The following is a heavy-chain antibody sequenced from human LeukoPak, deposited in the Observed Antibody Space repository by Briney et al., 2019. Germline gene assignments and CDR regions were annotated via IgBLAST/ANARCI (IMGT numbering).Heavy chain of an antibody. V-gene: IGHV4-59*12. J-gene: IGHJ5*02. CDR3: ARGGAGDWFDP. CDR2: AHYTETT. CDR1: DGSINNYY. Sequence: SETLSLTCTVSDGSINNYYWNWIRQPPGKGLEWVGFAHYTETTNYNPYLQSRVTISIDTSKSQFSLRLSSVTAADTAVYYCARGGAGDWFDPWGQGTLVTVSS. D-gene: IGHD6-19*01.